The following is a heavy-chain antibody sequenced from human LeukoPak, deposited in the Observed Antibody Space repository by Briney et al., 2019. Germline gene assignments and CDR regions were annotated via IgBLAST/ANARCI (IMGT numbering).Heavy chain of an antibody. CDR1: GFTFSSYS. CDR2: ISSSSSYI. D-gene: IGHD2-21*02. CDR3: AKNSVVVTAILDY. J-gene: IGHJ4*02. Sequence: GGSLILSCASSGFTFSSYSMNWVRQAPGKGLELVSSISSSSSYIYYADSVKGRFTISRDNAKNSLYLQMNSLRAEDTAVYYCAKNSVVVTAILDYWGQGTLVTVSS. V-gene: IGHV3-21*01.